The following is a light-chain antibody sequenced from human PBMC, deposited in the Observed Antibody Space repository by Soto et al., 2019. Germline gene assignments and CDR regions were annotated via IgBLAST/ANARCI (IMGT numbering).Light chain of an antibody. CDR3: SSYTSTSTYV. CDR1: SSDVGAYNY. Sequence: QSALTQPASVSGSPGQSITISCTGTSSDVGAYNYVSWYQHHPGKAPKLMIYDVSNRPSGVSNRFSGSTSGNTASLTISGLQAEDEADYYCSSYTSTSTYVFGTGTKLTVL. V-gene: IGLV2-14*03. J-gene: IGLJ1*01. CDR2: DVS.